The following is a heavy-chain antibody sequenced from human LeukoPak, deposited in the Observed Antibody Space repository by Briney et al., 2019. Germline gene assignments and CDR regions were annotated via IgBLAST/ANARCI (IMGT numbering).Heavy chain of an antibody. Sequence: GGSLRLPCAVSGFTFSSYAMSWVRQAPGKGLEWVSVIYSGGTTYYAVSVKGRFTISRDNSKNTLYLQMNSLRVEDTALYYCARAQTYGDSRLLLDYWGQGTLVTVSS. V-gene: IGHV3-66*01. D-gene: IGHD2-21*02. CDR2: IYSGGTT. CDR3: ARAQTYGDSRLLLDY. J-gene: IGHJ4*02. CDR1: GFTFSSYA.